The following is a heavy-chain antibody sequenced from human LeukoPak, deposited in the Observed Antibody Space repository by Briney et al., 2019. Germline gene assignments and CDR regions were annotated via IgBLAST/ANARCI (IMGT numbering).Heavy chain of an antibody. D-gene: IGHD3-10*01. CDR1: EFTFSNYG. Sequence: GGSLRLSCAASEFTFSNYGMQWVRQAPGKGLEWVAVISYDGTNKYYADSVKGRFTISRDNSKNTLYLQMNSLRAEDTAVCHCDTDLRRRYYFGSGSRGGTFDIWGQGTMVTVSS. CDR2: ISYDGTNK. J-gene: IGHJ3*02. V-gene: IGHV3-30*03. CDR3: DTDLRRRYYFGSGSRGGTFDI.